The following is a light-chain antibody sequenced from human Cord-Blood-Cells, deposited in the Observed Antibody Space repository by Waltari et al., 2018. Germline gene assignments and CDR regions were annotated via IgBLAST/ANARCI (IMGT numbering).Light chain of an antibody. CDR1: QSIINY. J-gene: IGKJ2*01. CDR2: AAS. CDR3: QQSYSTPYT. Sequence: DIQMTQSPSSLSASVGDRVTITCRASQSIINYLNWYQQKPRKAPKILIYAASSLQSGVPSRFSGSGYWTDFTLTISSLQPEDFATYYCQQSYSTPYTFGQGTKPEIK. V-gene: IGKV1-39*01.